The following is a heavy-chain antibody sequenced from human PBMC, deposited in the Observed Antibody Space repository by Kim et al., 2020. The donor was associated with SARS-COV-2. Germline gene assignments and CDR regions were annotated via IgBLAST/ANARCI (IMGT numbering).Heavy chain of an antibody. CDR3: ARGDHMVRGVIITYYFDY. Sequence: SETLSLTCAVYGGSFSGYYWSWVRQPPGKGLEWIGEINHSGSTNYNPSLKSRVTISVDTAKNQISLKLSSVTAADTAVYYCARGDHMVRGVIITYYFDYWGQGTLVTVSS. CDR1: GGSFSGYY. J-gene: IGHJ4*02. CDR2: INHSGST. D-gene: IGHD3-10*01. V-gene: IGHV4-34*01.